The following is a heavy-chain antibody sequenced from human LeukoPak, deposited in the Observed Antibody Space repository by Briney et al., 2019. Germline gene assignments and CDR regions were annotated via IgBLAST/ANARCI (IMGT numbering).Heavy chain of an antibody. CDR2: RWYDGSNK. J-gene: IGHJ4*02. Sequence: PGGSLRLSCTASGCTFSSCGMHWVRQGQGQGQELVAVRWYDGSNKYYADSVKGRFTISRDNSRNTLSLQTNRRRVDDTAVYYSAKDRHSSGWHDFDYWRQGTLVSVRS. D-gene: IGHD6-19*01. CDR3: AKDRHSSGWHDFDY. CDR1: GCTFSSCG. V-gene: IGHV3-33*06.